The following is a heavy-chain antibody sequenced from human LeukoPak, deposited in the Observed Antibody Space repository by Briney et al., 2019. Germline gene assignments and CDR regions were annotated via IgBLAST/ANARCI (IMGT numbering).Heavy chain of an antibody. V-gene: IGHV4-39*01. CDR2: VHYSGST. CDR1: GGSISSSSYF. J-gene: IGHJ3*02. D-gene: IGHD3-22*01. CDR3: ARGPYSYDSSGAFDI. Sequence: EASETLSLTCPVSGGSISSSSYFWGWIRQPPGKGLEWIASVHYSGSTYYNPSLKSRLTISVDTSKNQFSLKVSSVTAADTAVYFCARGPYSYDSSGAFDIWGQGTMVTVSS.